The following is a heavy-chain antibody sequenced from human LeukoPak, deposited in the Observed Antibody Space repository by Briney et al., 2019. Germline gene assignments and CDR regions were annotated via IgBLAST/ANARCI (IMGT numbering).Heavy chain of an antibody. CDR3: AKDSCSTTSCYNGFDY. CDR2: ISGSGSST. CDR1: GFTFSSYA. V-gene: IGHV3-23*01. J-gene: IGHJ4*02. D-gene: IGHD2-2*02. Sequence: GGSLRLSCATSGFTFSSYAMSWVRQAPGKGLEWVSAISGSGSSTYYADSVKGRFTISRDNSKNTLYLQMNSLRAEDTAVYYCAKDSCSTTSCYNGFDYWGQGTLVTVSS.